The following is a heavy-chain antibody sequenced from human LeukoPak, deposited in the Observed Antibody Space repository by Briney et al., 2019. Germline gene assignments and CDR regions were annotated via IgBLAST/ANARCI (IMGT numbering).Heavy chain of an antibody. CDR2: ISSSSSYI. Sequence: GESLRLSCAASGFTFSSYSMNWVRQAPGKGLEWVSSISSSSSYIYYADSVRGRFTISRDNAKNSLYLQMNSLRAEDTAVYYCARDPGRLRYDFWSGYNDYYYMDVWGKGTTVTVSS. CDR1: GFTFSSYS. V-gene: IGHV3-21*01. CDR3: ARDPGRLRYDFWSGYNDYYYMDV. D-gene: IGHD3-3*01. J-gene: IGHJ6*03.